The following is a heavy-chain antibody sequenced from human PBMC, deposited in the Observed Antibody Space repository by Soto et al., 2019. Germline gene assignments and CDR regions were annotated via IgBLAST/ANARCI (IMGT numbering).Heavy chain of an antibody. V-gene: IGHV3-23*01. CDR3: ARDLVPAAVSGAFDY. CDR1: GFTFSSYA. D-gene: IGHD2-2*01. CDR2: ISGSGGST. Sequence: GGSLRLSCAASGFTFSSYAMSWVRRAPGKGLEWVSAISGSGGSTYYADSVKGRFTISRDNSKNAPSLQMNSLRAEDTAIYYCARDLVPAAVSGAFDYWGQGTLVTVSS. J-gene: IGHJ4*02.